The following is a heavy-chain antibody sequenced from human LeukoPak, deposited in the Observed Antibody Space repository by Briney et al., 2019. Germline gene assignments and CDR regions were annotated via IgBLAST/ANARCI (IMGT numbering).Heavy chain of an antibody. D-gene: IGHD3-9*01. J-gene: IGHJ4*02. V-gene: IGHV3-48*01. Sequence: GGTLRLSCAASGFTFSSYSMNWVRQAPGKGLEWVSYISSSSSTIYYADSVKGRFTISRDNAKNSLYLQMNSLRAEDTAVYYCANLGDILTGYPYYFDCWGQGTLVTVSS. CDR2: ISSSSSTI. CDR3: ANLGDILTGYPYYFDC. CDR1: GFTFSSYS.